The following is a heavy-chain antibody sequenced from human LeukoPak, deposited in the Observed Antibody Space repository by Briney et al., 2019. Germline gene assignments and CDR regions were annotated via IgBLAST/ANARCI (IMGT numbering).Heavy chain of an antibody. J-gene: IGHJ6*03. Sequence: ASVKVSCKASGYTFTDYFMNWVRQAPGQGPEWMGWINTNTGNPTYAQGFTGRFVFSLDTSVSTAYLQISSLKAEDTAVYYCARCGWPVYYYYMDVWGKGTTVTVSS. CDR1: GYTFTDYF. CDR3: ARCGWPVYYYYMDV. CDR2: INTNTGNP. D-gene: IGHD1-26*01. V-gene: IGHV7-4-1*02.